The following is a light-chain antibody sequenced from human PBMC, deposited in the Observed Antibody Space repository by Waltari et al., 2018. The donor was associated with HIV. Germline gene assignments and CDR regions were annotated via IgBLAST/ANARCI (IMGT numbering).Light chain of an antibody. CDR2: EVT. CDR3: TSYAGSNNFV. CDR1: SRDVGGYNY. J-gene: IGLJ1*01. Sequence: QSALTQPPSASGSPGQSVTISCTGTSRDVGGYNYFSWYQQHSGKAPKVMIYEVTKRPSGVPDRFSGSKSGNTASLTVSGLQAEDEATYYCTSYAGSNNFVFGTGTTVTVL. V-gene: IGLV2-8*01.